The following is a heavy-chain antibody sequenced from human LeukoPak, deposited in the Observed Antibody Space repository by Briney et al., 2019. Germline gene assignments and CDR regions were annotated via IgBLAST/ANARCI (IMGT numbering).Heavy chain of an antibody. CDR2: IYYSGST. Sequence: PSQTLSLTCTVSGGSISSGGYYWSWIRQHPGKGLEWIGYIYYSGSTYYNPSLKTRVTISVDTSKNQFSLKLSSVTAADTAVYYCARDQGQWGLGMDIWGQGTMVTVSS. D-gene: IGHD1-26*01. V-gene: IGHV4-31*03. J-gene: IGHJ3*02. CDR3: ARDQGQWGLGMDI. CDR1: GGSISSGGYY.